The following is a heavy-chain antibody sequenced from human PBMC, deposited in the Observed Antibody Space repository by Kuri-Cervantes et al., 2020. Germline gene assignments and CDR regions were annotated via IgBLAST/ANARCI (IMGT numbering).Heavy chain of an antibody. CDR2: ISYDGSNK. CDR1: GFTFSNSD. V-gene: IGHV3-30*18. J-gene: IGHJ6*02. D-gene: IGHD6-6*01. CDR3: AKGGAARPYYYGMDV. Sequence: GESLKISCAASGFTFSNSDMNWVRQAPGKGLEWVAVISYDGSNKYYADSVKGRFTISRDNSKNTLYLQMNSLRAEDTAVYYCAKGGAARPYYYGMDVWGQGTTVTVSS.